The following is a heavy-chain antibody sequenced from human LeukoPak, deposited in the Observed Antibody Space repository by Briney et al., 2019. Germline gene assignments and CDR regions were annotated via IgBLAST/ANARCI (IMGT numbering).Heavy chain of an antibody. D-gene: IGHD6-13*01. V-gene: IGHV3-11*01. Sequence: PGGSLRLSCAASGFNFSDYYMSWIRQAPGKGLEWVSYISSSGSTIYYADSVKGRFTISRDNAKNSLYLQMNSLRAEDTAVYYCARVGSSAYNWFDPWGQGTLVTVSS. CDR3: ARVGSSAYNWFDP. J-gene: IGHJ5*02. CDR2: ISSSGSTI. CDR1: GFNFSDYY.